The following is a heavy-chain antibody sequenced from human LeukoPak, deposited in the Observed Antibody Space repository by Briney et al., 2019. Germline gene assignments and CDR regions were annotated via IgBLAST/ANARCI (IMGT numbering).Heavy chain of an antibody. CDR3: ARGHYYDSSGYSN. J-gene: IGHJ4*02. V-gene: IGHV3-33*01. CDR1: GFTFSSYG. D-gene: IGHD3-22*01. CDR2: IWYDGSNK. Sequence: PGRSLRLSCAASGFTFSSYGTHWVRQAPGKGLEWVAVIWYDGSNKYYADSVKGRFTISRDSSKNTLYLQMNSLRAEDTAVYYCARGHYYDSSGYSNWGQGTLVTVSS.